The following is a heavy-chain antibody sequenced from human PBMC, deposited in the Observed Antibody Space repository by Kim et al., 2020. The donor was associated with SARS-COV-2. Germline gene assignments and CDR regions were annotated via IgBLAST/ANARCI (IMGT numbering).Heavy chain of an antibody. CDR1: GGSISSSSYY. J-gene: IGHJ5*02. CDR3: ARHSYATVTTWDWFDP. Sequence: SETLSLTCTVSGGSISSSSYYWGWIRQPPGKGLEWIGSIYYSGSTYFHPSLKSRVTISVDTSKNQFSLKLSSVTAADTAVYYCARHSYATVTTWDWFDPWGQGTLVTVSS. CDR2: IYYSGST. V-gene: IGHV4-39*01. D-gene: IGHD4-4*01.